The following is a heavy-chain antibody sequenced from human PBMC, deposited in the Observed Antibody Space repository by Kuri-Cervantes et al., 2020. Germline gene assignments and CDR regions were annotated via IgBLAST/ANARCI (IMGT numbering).Heavy chain of an antibody. J-gene: IGHJ3*02. CDR3: ASGGLQKDAFDI. V-gene: IGHV1-69*02. D-gene: IGHD5-24*01. Sequence: SVKVSCKASGYTFTGYYMHWVRQAPGQGLEWMGRIIPILGIANYAQKFQGRATITADKSTSTAYMELSSLRSEDTAVYYCASGGLQKDAFDIWGQGTMVTVSS. CDR1: GYTFTGYY. CDR2: IIPILGIA.